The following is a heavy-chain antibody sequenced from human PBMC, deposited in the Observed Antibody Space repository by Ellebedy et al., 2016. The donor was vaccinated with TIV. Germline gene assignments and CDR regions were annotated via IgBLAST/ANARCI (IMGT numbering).Heavy chain of an antibody. Sequence: GGSLRLXXAASGFTFSTYAMSWVRQAPGKGLEWVSGISWNSGSIGYADSVKGRFTISRDNSKNTLYLQMNSLRAEDTAVYYCAKERITMVRGVISPIFDYWGQGTLVTVSS. V-gene: IGHV3-23*01. CDR3: AKERITMVRGVISPIFDY. D-gene: IGHD3-10*01. J-gene: IGHJ4*02. CDR1: GFTFSTYA. CDR2: ISWNSGSI.